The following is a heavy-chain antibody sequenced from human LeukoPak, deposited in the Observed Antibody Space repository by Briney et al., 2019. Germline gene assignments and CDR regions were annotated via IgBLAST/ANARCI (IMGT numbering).Heavy chain of an antibody. J-gene: IGHJ4*02. CDR2: ISSSSSYI. V-gene: IGHV3-21*01. Sequence: GGSLRLSCAASGFTVSSNYMNWVRQAPGKGLEWVSSISSSSSYIYYADSVKGRFTISRDNAKNSLYLQMNSLRAEDTAVYYCAPYSSSSRTLDFDYWGQGTLVTVSS. D-gene: IGHD6-6*01. CDR3: APYSSSSRTLDFDY. CDR1: GFTVSSNY.